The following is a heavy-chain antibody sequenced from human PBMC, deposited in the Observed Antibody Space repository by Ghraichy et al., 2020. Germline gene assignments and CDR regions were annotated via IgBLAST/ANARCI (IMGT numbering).Heavy chain of an antibody. CDR3: ARVPAGYSSSWHPNWYFDL. CDR2: INPNSGGT. CDR1: GYTFTGYY. Sequence: ASVKVSCKASGYTFTGYYMHWVRQAPGQGLEWMGWINPNSGGTNYAQKFQGRVTMTRDTSISTAYMELSRLRSDDTAVYYCARVPAGYSSSWHPNWYFDLWGRGTLVTVSS. J-gene: IGHJ2*01. V-gene: IGHV1-2*02. D-gene: IGHD6-13*01.